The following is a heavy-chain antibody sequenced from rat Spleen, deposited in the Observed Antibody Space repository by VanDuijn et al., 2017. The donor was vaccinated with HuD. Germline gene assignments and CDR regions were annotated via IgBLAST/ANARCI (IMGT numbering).Heavy chain of an antibody. CDR2: ISTGGTNT. V-gene: IGHV5-27*01. J-gene: IGHJ2*01. D-gene: IGHD1-6*01. CDR1: GFTFSNHH. Sequence: EVQLVESGGGLVQPGRSMKLSCVVSGFTFSNHHMAWVRQAPTKGLEWVAYISTGGTNTYFRDSVKGRFTISRDNAKSTLYLQMDSLRSEDTATYYCTTAGSTTDYYYAGGFDFWGQGVMVTVSS. CDR3: TTAGSTTDYYYAGGFDF.